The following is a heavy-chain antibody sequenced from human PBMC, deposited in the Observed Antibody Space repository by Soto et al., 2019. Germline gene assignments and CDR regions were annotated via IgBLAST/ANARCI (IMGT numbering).Heavy chain of an antibody. V-gene: IGHV3-21*01. CDR3: ARDGIGSVDFWECLDY. CDR2: ISSSSSYI. D-gene: IGHD3-10*01. J-gene: IGHJ4*02. Sequence: GGSLRLSCAPSGFTFSSYSMNWFRQAPGKGLEWVSTISSSSSYIYYADSVKGRFTISRDNSKNMLYLQMNGLRVEDTALYYCARDGIGSVDFWECLDYWGQGTLVTVSS. CDR1: GFTFSSYS.